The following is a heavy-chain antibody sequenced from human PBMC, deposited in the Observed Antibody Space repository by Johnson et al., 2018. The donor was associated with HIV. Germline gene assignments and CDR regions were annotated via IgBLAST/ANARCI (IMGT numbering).Heavy chain of an antibody. D-gene: IGHD2-2*01. CDR1: GFTFSSYA. CDR2: ISGSGGST. Sequence: MLLVESGGGVVQPGRSLRLSCAASGFTFSSYAMSWVRQAPGKGLEWVSAISGSGGSTYYADSGKGMFTISSDNSKNTLYLQMNSLRAEDTAVYYCAKAGDLYCSSTSCYVGAFDIWGQGTMVTVSS. V-gene: IGHV3-23*04. J-gene: IGHJ3*02. CDR3: AKAGDLYCSSTSCYVGAFDI.